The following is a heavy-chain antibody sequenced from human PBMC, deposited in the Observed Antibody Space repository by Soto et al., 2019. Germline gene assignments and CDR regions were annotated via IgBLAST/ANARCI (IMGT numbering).Heavy chain of an antibody. D-gene: IGHD3-3*01. CDR2: INPNSGGT. V-gene: IGHV1-2*04. Sequence: GASVKVSCKASGYTFTGYYMHWVRQAPGQGLEWMGWINPNSGGTNYAQKFQGWVTMTRDTSISTAYMELSRLRSDDTAVYYCARGPPSHYDFWSGYSTPYWFDPWGQGTLVTVSS. CDR3: ARGPPSHYDFWSGYSTPYWFDP. J-gene: IGHJ5*02. CDR1: GYTFTGYY.